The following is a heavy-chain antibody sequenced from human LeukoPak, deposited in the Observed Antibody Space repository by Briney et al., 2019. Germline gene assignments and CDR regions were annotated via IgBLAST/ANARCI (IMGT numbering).Heavy chain of an antibody. V-gene: IGHV3-23*01. J-gene: IGHJ6*03. CDR2: LSGSGTAT. D-gene: IGHD2-21*01. CDR1: QFTFSRFA. Sequence: SGGSLRLSCEASQFTFSRFAMSWIRQAPGTGLEWVSTLSGSGTATYYADSVKGRFTTSRDNSKDTLYLQMDNLRADDTAVYYCAKHLGSHSFLFYYMDVWGTGTSVIDSS. CDR3: AKHLGSHSFLFYYMDV.